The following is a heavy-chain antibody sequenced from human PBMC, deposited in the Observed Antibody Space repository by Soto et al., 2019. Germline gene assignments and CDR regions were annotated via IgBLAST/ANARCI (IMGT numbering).Heavy chain of an antibody. CDR1: GGTFSNSP. CDR2: VIPSFTTT. J-gene: IGHJ4*02. D-gene: IGHD6-6*01. CDR3: ARPSGLLGQYSALVDY. Sequence: QVQLVQSGSEVRRPGSSVKVSCKASGGTFSNSPIAWVRQAPGQGLEWLGMVIPSFTTTNYAQKFKDRLTMSADGSTGTADMELSGLKSEDTAVYCCARPSGLLGQYSALVDYWGQGTLVTVSS. V-gene: IGHV1-69*18.